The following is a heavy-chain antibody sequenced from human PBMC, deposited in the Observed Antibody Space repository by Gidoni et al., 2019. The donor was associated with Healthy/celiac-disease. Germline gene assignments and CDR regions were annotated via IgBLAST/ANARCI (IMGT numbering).Heavy chain of an antibody. CDR2: IIPILGIA. Sequence: QVQLVQSGAEVKKPGSSVKVSCTASGVTFSSYTISWVRQAPGQGLEWMGRIIPILGIANYAQKFQGRVTITADKSTSTAYLELSSLRSEDTAVYYCARPENSGSYNDAFDIWGQGTMVTVSS. J-gene: IGHJ3*02. CDR3: ARPENSGSYNDAFDI. CDR1: GVTFSSYT. D-gene: IGHD1-26*01. V-gene: IGHV1-69*02.